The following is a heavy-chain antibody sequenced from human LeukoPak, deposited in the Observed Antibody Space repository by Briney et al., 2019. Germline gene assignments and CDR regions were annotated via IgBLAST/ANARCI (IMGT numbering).Heavy chain of an antibody. D-gene: IGHD3-3*01. V-gene: IGHV4-34*01. CDR1: GFTVSSNY. J-gene: IGHJ3*02. CDR2: INHSGST. CDR3: ARARRITIFGVVIRDAFDI. Sequence: GSLRLSCAASGFTVSSNYMSWIRQPPGKGLEWIGEINHSGSTNYNPSLKSRVTISVDTSKNQFSLKLSSVTAADTAVYYCARARRITIFGVVIRDAFDIWGQGTMVTVSS.